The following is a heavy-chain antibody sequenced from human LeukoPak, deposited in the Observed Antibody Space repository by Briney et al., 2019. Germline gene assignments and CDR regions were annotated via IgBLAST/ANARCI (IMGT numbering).Heavy chain of an antibody. Sequence: GSLRLSCAASGFTFSSYAMHWVRQAPGKGLEWVAVISYDGSNKYYADSVKGRFTISRDNSKNTLYLQMNSLRAEDTAVYYCARDSHSSGYYSWVDYWGQGTLVTVSS. CDR2: ISYDGSNK. CDR1: GFTFSSYA. CDR3: ARDSHSSGYYSWVDY. J-gene: IGHJ4*02. D-gene: IGHD3-22*01. V-gene: IGHV3-30*04.